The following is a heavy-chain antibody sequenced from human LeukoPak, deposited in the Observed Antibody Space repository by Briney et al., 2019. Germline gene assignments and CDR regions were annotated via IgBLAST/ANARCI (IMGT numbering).Heavy chain of an antibody. CDR1: GFTFSSDS. CDR3: AKEDWHRYMDV. V-gene: IGHV3-21*04. Sequence: GGSLRLSCAASGFTFSSDSMNWVRQAPGKGLEWVSSISSSSSYIYYADSVKGRFTISRDNAKNSLYLQMNSLRAEDTAVYYCAKEDWHRYMDVWGKGTTVTVSS. D-gene: IGHD2-21*01. J-gene: IGHJ6*03. CDR2: ISSSSSYI.